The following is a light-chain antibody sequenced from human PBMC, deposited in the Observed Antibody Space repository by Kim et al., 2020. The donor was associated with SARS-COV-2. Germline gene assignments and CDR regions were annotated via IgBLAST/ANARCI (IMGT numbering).Light chain of an antibody. V-gene: IGKV3-20*01. J-gene: IGKJ2*01. CDR3: QDYGGSLFT. Sequence: LYPEETAPLSRGASHRACTSYLAWYQQNPGQAPRLLFYGVSSRATGIPDRFSGSGSGTDFTLTISRLEPEDFSVYYCQDYGGSLFTFGQGTKLEI. CDR1: HRACTSY. CDR2: GVS.